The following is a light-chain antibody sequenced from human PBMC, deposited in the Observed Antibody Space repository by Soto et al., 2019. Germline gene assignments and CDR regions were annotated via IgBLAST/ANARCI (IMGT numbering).Light chain of an antibody. V-gene: IGLV2-14*01. CDR3: SSYTSDWGV. CDR1: SSDVGGYDF. Sequence: QSVLTQPASVSGSPGQSITISCTGTSSDVGGYDFVSWYQHHPGKAPKLIIYEVRTRPSGVSDRFSGSKSGNTASLTISGLQAEDEADYYCSSYTSDWGVFGTGTKLTVL. CDR2: EVR. J-gene: IGLJ1*01.